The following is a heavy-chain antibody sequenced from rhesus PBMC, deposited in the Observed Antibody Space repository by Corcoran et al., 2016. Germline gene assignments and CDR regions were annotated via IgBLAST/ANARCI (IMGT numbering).Heavy chain of an antibody. J-gene: IGHJ6*01. CDR1: GFTYSKTY. CDR3: CRKSGGLDS. D-gene: IGHD2-39*01. Sequence: VQLGESGGGLVKPGGSLDASCEDSGFTYSKTYLHAGGPANGKGLEWVGLIKNKANSYTTEYAAAVKGRFTISRDDSKNTLYLQMSSLKTEDTALYYCCRKSGGLDSWGQGVVVTVSS. V-gene: IGHV3-13*01. CDR2: IKNKANSYTT.